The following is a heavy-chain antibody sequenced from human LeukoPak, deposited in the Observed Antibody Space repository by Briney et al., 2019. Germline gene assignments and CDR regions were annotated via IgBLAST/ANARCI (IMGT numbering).Heavy chain of an antibody. J-gene: IGHJ4*02. CDR1: GFTFSSYS. CDR2: ISSSSSYI. CDR3: ASYSNYGGPFDY. Sequence: GGSLRLSCAASGFTFSSYSMNWVRQAPGKGLEWVSSISSSSSYIYYADSVKGRFTISSDNAKNSLYLQMNSLRAEDTAVYYCASYSNYGGPFDYWGQGTLVTVSS. V-gene: IGHV3-21*01. D-gene: IGHD4-11*01.